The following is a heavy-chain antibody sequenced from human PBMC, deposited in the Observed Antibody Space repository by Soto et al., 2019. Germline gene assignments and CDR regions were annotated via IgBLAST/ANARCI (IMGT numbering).Heavy chain of an antibody. CDR1: GGSMSSYY. CDR3: ARGKRFSDWLDP. CDR2: VYSSGGT. Sequence: PSETLSLTCTVSGGSMSSYYWTWIRQPAGKGLEWIGRVYSSGGTHYNPSLKSRVTISLDTSKNQFSLRLLSVTDADTAVYYCARGKRFSDWLDPWGKVTLVAVSS. J-gene: IGHJ5*02. D-gene: IGHD3-3*01. V-gene: IGHV4-4*07.